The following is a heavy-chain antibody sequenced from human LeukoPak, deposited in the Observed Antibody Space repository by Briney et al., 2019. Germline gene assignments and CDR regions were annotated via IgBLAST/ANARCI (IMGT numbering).Heavy chain of an antibody. CDR3: AREASIYYYGSAAYYYGMDV. J-gene: IGHJ6*02. V-gene: IGHV3-21*01. Sequence: GGSLRLSCAASGFTFSSYSMNWVRQAPGKGLEWVSSISSSSYIYYADSVKGRFTISRDNAKNPLYLQMNSLRAEDTAVYYCAREASIYYYGSAAYYYGMDVWGQGTTVTVSS. CDR2: ISSSSYI. D-gene: IGHD3-10*01. CDR1: GFTFSSYS.